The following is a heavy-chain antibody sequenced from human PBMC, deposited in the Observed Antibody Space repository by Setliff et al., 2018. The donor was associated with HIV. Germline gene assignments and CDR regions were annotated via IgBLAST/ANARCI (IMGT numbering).Heavy chain of an antibody. CDR2: VNHKGVA. CDR1: GGAFSGYY. Sequence: LSLTCAVYGGAFSGYYWTWIRQSPGRGLEWIGEVNHKGVANYSPSLMRRATISADTSKNQFSLKLTSVTAADTAVYYCARHWRGSGWSNWFDPWGQGTLVTVSS. CDR3: ARHWRGSGWSNWFDP. V-gene: IGHV4-34*01. D-gene: IGHD6-19*01. J-gene: IGHJ5*02.